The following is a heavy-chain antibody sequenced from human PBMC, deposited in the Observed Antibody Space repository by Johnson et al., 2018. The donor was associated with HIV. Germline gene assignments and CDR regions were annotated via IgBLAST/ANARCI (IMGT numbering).Heavy chain of an antibody. Sequence: QMLLVESGGGVVQPGRSLRLSCAASGFTFSSYAMHWVRQAPGKGLEWVAVISYDGSNNYYADSVKGRFTISRDNSKNPLYLQMNSLRAEDTAVYYCARRSWAFDAFDIWGQGTMVTVSS. CDR1: GFTFSSYA. CDR3: ARRSWAFDAFDI. D-gene: IGHD1-26*01. V-gene: IGHV3-30*04. CDR2: ISYDGSNN. J-gene: IGHJ3*02.